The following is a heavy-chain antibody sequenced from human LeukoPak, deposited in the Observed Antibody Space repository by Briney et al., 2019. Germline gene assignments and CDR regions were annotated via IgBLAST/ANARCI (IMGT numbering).Heavy chain of an antibody. CDR2: INPNSGGT. CDR3: ASRQRFYDFWTDWYFDL. Sequence: ASVKVSCKASGCTFTGYYMHWVRQAPGQGLEWMGWINPNSGGTNYAQKFQGRVTMTRDTSISTAYMELSRLRSDDTAVYYCASRQRFYDFWTDWYFDLWGRGTLVTVSS. D-gene: IGHD3-3*01. CDR1: GCTFTGYY. V-gene: IGHV1-2*02. J-gene: IGHJ2*01.